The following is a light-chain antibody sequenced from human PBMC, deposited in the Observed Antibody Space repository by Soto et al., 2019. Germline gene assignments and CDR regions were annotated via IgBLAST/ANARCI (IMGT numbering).Light chain of an antibody. CDR3: QQYSTSLPWT. J-gene: IGKJ1*01. Sequence: EIVLTQSPGTLSLSPGERVTLSCRASQSVSSSYLAWYQQKPGQAPRLLIYGASTRATGITDRFSGSGSGTDFTLTISRLEPEDFAVYYCQQYSTSLPWTFGQGTKV. CDR1: QSVSSSY. V-gene: IGKV3-20*01. CDR2: GAS.